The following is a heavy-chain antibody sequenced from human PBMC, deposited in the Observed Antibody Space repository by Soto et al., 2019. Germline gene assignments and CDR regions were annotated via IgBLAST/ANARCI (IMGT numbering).Heavy chain of an antibody. CDR2: ISDSGST. Sequence: EVQLLESGGGLVQPGGSLRLSCTASGFTFSTYAMSWVRQAPGKGLEWVSTISDSGSTCYADSVKGRFTISRDNSKNALYLEMNSLRAEDTAVYYCAKDKGGRYCSRTSCLYSFDYWGQGTLVTVSS. V-gene: IGHV3-23*01. CDR3: AKDKGGRYCSRTSCLYSFDY. CDR1: GFTFSTYA. J-gene: IGHJ4*02. D-gene: IGHD2-2*01.